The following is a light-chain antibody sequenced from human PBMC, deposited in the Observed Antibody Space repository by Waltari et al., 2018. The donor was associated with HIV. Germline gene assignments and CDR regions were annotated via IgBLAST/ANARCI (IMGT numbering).Light chain of an antibody. Sequence: AIRMTQSPPSLSASTGDSVTISCRASVTIGARLAWYHQKPGKAAALLIFGAYSLQSGVPSRFSGSASGTEFALTISCVQAEDFGTFFCEQYNSFPFTFGQGTRLE. CDR1: VTIGAR. V-gene: IGKV1-8*01. CDR2: GAY. J-gene: IGKJ5*01. CDR3: EQYNSFPFT.